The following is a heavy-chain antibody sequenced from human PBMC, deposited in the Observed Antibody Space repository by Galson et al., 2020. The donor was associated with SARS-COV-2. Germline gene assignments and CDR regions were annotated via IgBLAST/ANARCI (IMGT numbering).Heavy chain of an antibody. CDR3: AHAIAILPFGY. CDR1: GFYLSTSGVG. CDR2: IYWDDDK. D-gene: IGHD2-21*01. Sequence: SGPTLVKPTQTLTLTCTFSGFYLSTSGVGVAWIRQPPGKALERLALIYWDDDKRYSPSLKSRLTITKDTSKNQVVLTMTNMDPVETATYYCAHAIAILPFGYWGQGTLVTVSS. J-gene: IGHJ4*02. V-gene: IGHV2-5*02.